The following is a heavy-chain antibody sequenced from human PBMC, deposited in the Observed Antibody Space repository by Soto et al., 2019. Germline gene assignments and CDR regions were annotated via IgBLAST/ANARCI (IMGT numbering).Heavy chain of an antibody. CDR1: GGPISSGGYY. D-gene: IGHD3-22*01. CDR2: IYYSGST. CDR3: ARSASSGYYHYYFDY. V-gene: IGHV4-31*03. J-gene: IGHJ4*02. Sequence: SETPSLTCTVSGGPISSGGYYWSWIRQHPGKGLEWIGYIYYSGSTYYNPSLKSRVTISVDTSKNQFSLKLNSVTAADTAVYYCARSASSGYYHYYFDYWGQGTLVTVS.